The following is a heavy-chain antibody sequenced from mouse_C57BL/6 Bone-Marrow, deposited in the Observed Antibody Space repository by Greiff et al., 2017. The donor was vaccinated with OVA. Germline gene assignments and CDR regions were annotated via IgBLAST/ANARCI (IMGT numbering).Heavy chain of an antibody. CDR2: ISNGGGST. V-gene: IGHV5-12*01. Sequence: EVKLVESGGGLVQPGGSLKLSCAASGFTFSDYYMYWVRQTPERRLEWVAYISNGGGSTYYPDTVKGRFTLSRDNAKNTLYLQMSRLKSEDTAMYYCARQRDGSGYDEGDARDYWGQGASVTVSS. D-gene: IGHD2-14*01. CDR3: ARQRDGSGYDEGDARDY. J-gene: IGHJ4*01. CDR1: GFTFSDYY.